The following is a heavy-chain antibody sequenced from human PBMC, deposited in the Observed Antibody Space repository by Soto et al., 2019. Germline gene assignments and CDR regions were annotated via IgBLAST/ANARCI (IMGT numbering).Heavy chain of an antibody. CDR2: INGGSDKT. Sequence: EVQLLESGGGLVQPGGSLRLSWAASGFTFGTSVRTWVRQAPGKGLEWVSAINGGSDKTYYADSVRGRFTISRDNSKNTVYLQMNSLRAEDTAVYYCAKGAWLDDYGGQGTQVTVSS. J-gene: IGHJ4*02. D-gene: IGHD5-12*01. CDR1: GFTFGTSV. V-gene: IGHV3-23*01. CDR3: AKGAWLDDY.